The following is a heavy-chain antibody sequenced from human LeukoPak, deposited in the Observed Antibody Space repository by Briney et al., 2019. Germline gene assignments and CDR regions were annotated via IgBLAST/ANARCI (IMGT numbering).Heavy chain of an antibody. CDR1: GYTFTSYG. CDR2: ISYDGSNK. J-gene: IGHJ3*02. Sequence: SCKASGYTFTSYGISWVRQAPGKGLEWVAVISYDGSNKYYADSVKGRFTISRDNSKNTLHLQMNSLRAEDTAVYYCARELPIYMIVVVTGAAFDIWGQGTMVTVSS. V-gene: IGHV3-30*04. D-gene: IGHD3-22*01. CDR3: ARELPIYMIVVVTGAAFDI.